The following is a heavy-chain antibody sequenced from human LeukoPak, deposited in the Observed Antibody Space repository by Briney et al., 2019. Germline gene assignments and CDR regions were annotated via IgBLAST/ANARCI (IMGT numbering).Heavy chain of an antibody. Sequence: SAKVSCKASGGTFSSYAISWVRQAPGQGLEWMGGIIPIFGTANYAQKFQGRVTITADESTSTAYMELSSLRSEDTAVYYCARSGGYDSPYNWFDPWGQGTLVTVSS. CDR2: IIPIFGTA. CDR1: GGTFSSYA. J-gene: IGHJ5*02. CDR3: ARSGGYDSPYNWFDP. D-gene: IGHD5-12*01. V-gene: IGHV1-69*13.